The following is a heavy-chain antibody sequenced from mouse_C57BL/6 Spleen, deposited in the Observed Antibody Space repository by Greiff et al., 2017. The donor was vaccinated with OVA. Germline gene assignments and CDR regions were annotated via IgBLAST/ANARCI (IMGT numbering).Heavy chain of an antibody. CDR1: GFTFSDYG. V-gene: IGHV5-17*01. J-gene: IGHJ1*03. D-gene: IGHD4-1*01. CDR2: ISSGSSTI. CDR3: ARTWDWYFDV. Sequence: EVNLVESGGGLVKPGGSLKLSCAASGFTFSDYGMHWVRQAPEKGLEWVAYISSGSSTIYYADTVKGRFTISRDNAKNTLFLQMTSLRSEDTAMYYCARTWDWYFDVWGTGTTVTVSS.